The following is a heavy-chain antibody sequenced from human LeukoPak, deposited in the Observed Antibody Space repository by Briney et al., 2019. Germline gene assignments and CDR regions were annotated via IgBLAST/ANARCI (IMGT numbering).Heavy chain of an antibody. V-gene: IGHV3-21*01. CDR2: ISSSSSYI. CDR1: GFTFSSDS. J-gene: IGHJ4*02. D-gene: IGHD2-15*01. CDR3: ARGRYCSGGSCYGFAALDY. Sequence: GGSLRLSCAASGFTFSSDSMNWVRQAPGKGPEWVSSISSSSSYIYYADSVKGRFTISRDNAKNSLYLQMNSLRAEDTAVYYCARGRYCSGGSCYGFAALDYWGQGTLVTVSS.